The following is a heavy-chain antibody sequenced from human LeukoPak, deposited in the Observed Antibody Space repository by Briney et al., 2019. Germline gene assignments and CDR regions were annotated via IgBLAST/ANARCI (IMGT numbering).Heavy chain of an antibody. V-gene: IGHV1-8*01. D-gene: IGHD3-22*01. CDR3: ARGRGSSGYYSWFDP. Sequence: ASVKVSCKASGYTFTSYDMNWVRQATGQGLEWMGWMNPNSGNTGYAQKFQGRVTMTRTTSISTAYTELSSLRSEDTAVYYCARGRGSSGYYSWFDPWGQGTLVTVSS. CDR2: MNPNSGNT. J-gene: IGHJ5*02. CDR1: GYTFTSYD.